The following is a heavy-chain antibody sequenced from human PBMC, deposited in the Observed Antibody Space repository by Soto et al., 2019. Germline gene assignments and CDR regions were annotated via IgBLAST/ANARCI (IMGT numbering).Heavy chain of an antibody. J-gene: IGHJ4*02. CDR3: AEGRRSGTSCYSDY. Sequence: GGSLRLSCAASGFSVSDYAMGWVRQAPGKGLEWVSGVSGGGGVTNYADSVKGRFTISRDNSKNTVYLQMNGLRAEDTAIYYCAEGRRSGTSCYSDYWGQGTLVTVSS. CDR2: VSGGGGVT. V-gene: IGHV3-23*01. D-gene: IGHD2-15*01. CDR1: GFSVSDYA.